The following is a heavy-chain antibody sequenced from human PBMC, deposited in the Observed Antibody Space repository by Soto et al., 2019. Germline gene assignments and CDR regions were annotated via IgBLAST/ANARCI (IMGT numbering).Heavy chain of an antibody. J-gene: IGHJ5*02. CDR1: GFTFSSYA. CDR2: ISSNGGST. V-gene: IGHV3-64D*06. Sequence: GGSLRLSCSASGFTFSSYAMHWVRQAPGKGLEYASAISSNGGSTYYADSVKGRFTISRDNSKNTPYLQMSSLRAEDTAVYYCVKDQEYQLSNSWFDPWGQGTLVTVSS. D-gene: IGHD2-2*01. CDR3: VKDQEYQLSNSWFDP.